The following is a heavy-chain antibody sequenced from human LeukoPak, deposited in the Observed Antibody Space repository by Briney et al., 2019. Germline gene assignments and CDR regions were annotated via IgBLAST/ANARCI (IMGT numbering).Heavy chain of an antibody. J-gene: IGHJ6*02. V-gene: IGHV3-30-3*01. CDR3: ARVVAGLYYYYYYGMDV. D-gene: IGHD6-19*01. CDR1: GFTFSSYA. Sequence: GGSLRLSCAASGFTFSSYAMHWVRQAPGKGLEWVAVIPYDGSNKYYADSVKGRFTISRDNSKNTLYLQMNSLRAEDTAVYYCARVVAGLYYYYYYGMDVWGQGTTVTVSS. CDR2: IPYDGSNK.